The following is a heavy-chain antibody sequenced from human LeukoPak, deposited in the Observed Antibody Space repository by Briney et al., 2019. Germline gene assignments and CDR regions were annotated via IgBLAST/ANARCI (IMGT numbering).Heavy chain of an antibody. CDR3: VTTSVTHTRDP. CDR1: GNDLSDFY. Sequence: ASAKVSYKASGNDLSDFYFNWVRQAPGRGLEWVGWINPHSRATHYAQRFRGRVTMEASISTGYMELNSLTSDDTAVYYCVTTSVTHTRDPWGQGTLVTVSS. D-gene: IGHD5/OR15-5a*01. V-gene: IGHV1-2*02. CDR2: INPHSRAT. J-gene: IGHJ5*02.